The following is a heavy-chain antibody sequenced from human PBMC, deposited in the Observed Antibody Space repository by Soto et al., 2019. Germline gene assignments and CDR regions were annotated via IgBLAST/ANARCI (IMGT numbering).Heavy chain of an antibody. J-gene: IGHJ5*02. CDR3: ARLHDYSSRELSWFDP. CDR1: GGSFSGYY. CDR2: INHSGST. V-gene: IGHV4-34*01. D-gene: IGHD4-4*01. Sequence: SETLSLTCAVYGGSFSGYYWSWIRQPPGKGLEWIGEINHSGSTNYNPSLKSRVTISVDTSKNQFSLKLSSVTAADTAVYYCARLHDYSSRELSWFDPWGQGTLVTVSS.